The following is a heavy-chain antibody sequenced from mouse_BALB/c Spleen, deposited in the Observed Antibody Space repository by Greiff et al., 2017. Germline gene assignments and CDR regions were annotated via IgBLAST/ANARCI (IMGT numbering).Heavy chain of an antibody. D-gene: IGHD1-2*01. J-gene: IGHJ3*01. CDR1: GYTFTSYW. Sequence: VQLQESGAELAKPGASVKMSCKASGYTFTSYWMHWVKQRPGQGLEWIGYINPSTGYTEYNQKFKDKATLTADKSSSTAYMQLSSLTSEDSAVYYCARRELRLPLFAYWGQGTLVTVSA. CDR2: INPSTGYT. CDR3: ARRELRLPLFAY. V-gene: IGHV1-7*01.